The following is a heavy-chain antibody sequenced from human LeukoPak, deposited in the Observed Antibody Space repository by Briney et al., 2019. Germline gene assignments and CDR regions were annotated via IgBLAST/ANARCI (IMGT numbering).Heavy chain of an antibody. Sequence: VGSLRLSCAASGFTFSSYSMNWVRQAPGKGLEWVSSISSVSSYIYYADSVKGRLTISRDNGNNSLYLQMNGLRAEDTAVYYCATSYSSGWSQSFDYWGQRTLVTVS. CDR2: ISSVSSYI. J-gene: IGHJ4*02. CDR1: GFTFSSYS. V-gene: IGHV3-21*01. D-gene: IGHD6-19*01. CDR3: ATSYSSGWSQSFDY.